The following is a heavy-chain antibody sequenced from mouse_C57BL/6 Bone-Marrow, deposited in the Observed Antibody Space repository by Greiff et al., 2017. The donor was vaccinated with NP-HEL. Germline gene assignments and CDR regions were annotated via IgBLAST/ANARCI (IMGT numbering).Heavy chain of an antibody. CDR2: IYPRSGNT. CDR1: GYTFTSYG. V-gene: IGHV1-81*01. J-gene: IGHJ3*01. Sequence: VQLQQSGAELARPGASVKLSCTASGYTFTSYGISWVKQRPGQGLEWIGEIYPRSGNTYYNEKFKGKATLTADKSSSTAYMELRSLTSEDSAVYWCARWDGYYFAYWGQGTLVTVSA. CDR3: ARWDGYYFAY. D-gene: IGHD2-3*01.